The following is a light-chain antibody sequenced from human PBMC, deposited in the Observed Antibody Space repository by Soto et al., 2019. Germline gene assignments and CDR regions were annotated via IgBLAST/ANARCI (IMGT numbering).Light chain of an antibody. J-gene: IGLJ2*01. V-gene: IGLV2-8*01. CDR2: EVN. CDR1: SSDVGRHNY. Sequence: QSVLTQPPSASGSPGQSVTISCTGTSSDVGRHNYVSWYQQHPGKAPKLLIFEVNKRPSGVPDRFSASTSGITASLTVSGLQPEDEDAYYCSSYTDTDNFVIFGGGTKLTVL. CDR3: SSYTDTDNFVI.